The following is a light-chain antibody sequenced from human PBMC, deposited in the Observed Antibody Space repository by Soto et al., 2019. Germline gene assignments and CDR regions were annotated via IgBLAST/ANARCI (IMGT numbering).Light chain of an antibody. CDR2: EGS. V-gene: IGLV2-23*01. J-gene: IGLJ3*02. Sequence: QSALTQPASVSGSPEQSITISCTGSSSDVGSYNFVSWHQQHPGKAPKLIIYEGSKRPSGVSNRFSGSMSGNTASLTISGLQAEDEADYYCCSYAGSSTWVFGGGTKLTVL. CDR1: SSDVGSYNF. CDR3: CSYAGSSTWV.